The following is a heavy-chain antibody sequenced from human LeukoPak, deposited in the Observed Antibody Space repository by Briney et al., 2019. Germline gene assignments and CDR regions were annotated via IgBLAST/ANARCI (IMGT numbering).Heavy chain of an antibody. Sequence: SETLSLTCAVYGGSFSGYYWSWIRQPPGKGLEWIGEINHSGSTNYNPSLKSRVTISVDTSKNQFSLKLSSVTAADTAVYYCARDGYGSGSYWGQGTLVTVSS. J-gene: IGHJ4*02. V-gene: IGHV4-34*01. CDR2: INHSGST. CDR3: ARDGYGSGSY. CDR1: GGSFSGYY. D-gene: IGHD3-10*01.